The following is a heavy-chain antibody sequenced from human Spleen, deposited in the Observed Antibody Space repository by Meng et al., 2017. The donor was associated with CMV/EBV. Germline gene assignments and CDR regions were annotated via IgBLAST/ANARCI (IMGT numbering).Heavy chain of an antibody. V-gene: IGHV1-18*01. Sequence: ASVKVSCKTSGYTFNNHGISWVRQAPGQGLEWMGWISTLNGNTNLAQRFQGRVTMTRDTSTSTVYMELSSLRSEDTAVYYCARGGGPNQIRDYYYGMDVWGQGTTVTVSS. CDR1: GYTFNNHG. CDR2: ISTLNGNT. CDR3: ARGGGPNQIRDYYYGMDV. J-gene: IGHJ6*02. D-gene: IGHD3-16*01.